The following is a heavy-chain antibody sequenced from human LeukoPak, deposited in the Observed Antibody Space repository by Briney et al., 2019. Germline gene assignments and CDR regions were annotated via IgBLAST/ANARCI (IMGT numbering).Heavy chain of an antibody. CDR2: ITNDGGKK. Sequence: GRSLRLSCAASGFTFSNYAIHWVRQAPGKGLEWVAVITNDGGKKYYADSVKGRFTVSRDNSKNTLFLQMNSLRAEDTAVYYCARISAYDDYWGQGTLVTVSS. CDR3: ARISAYDDY. CDR1: GFTFSNYA. D-gene: IGHD5-12*01. J-gene: IGHJ4*02. V-gene: IGHV3-30*14.